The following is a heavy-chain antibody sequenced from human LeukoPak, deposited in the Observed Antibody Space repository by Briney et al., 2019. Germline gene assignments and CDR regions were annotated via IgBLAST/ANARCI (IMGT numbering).Heavy chain of an antibody. CDR2: INHSGST. D-gene: IGHD1-26*01. V-gene: IGHV4-34*01. J-gene: IGHJ4*02. CDR1: GGSFSGYY. Sequence: SETLSLTCAAYGGSFSGYYWSWIRQPPGKGLEWIGEINHSGSTNYNPSLKSRVTISVDTSKNQFSLKLSSVTAADTAVYYCARQVGPLYFDYWGQGTLVTVSS. CDR3: ARQVGPLYFDY.